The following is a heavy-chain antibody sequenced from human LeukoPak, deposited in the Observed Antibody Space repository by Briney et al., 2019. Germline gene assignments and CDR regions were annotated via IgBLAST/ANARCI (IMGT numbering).Heavy chain of an antibody. CDR2: IYYSGST. CDR3: ARSSHWNGGWYFDL. CDR1: GDSISSSPYY. V-gene: IGHV4-39*01. J-gene: IGHJ2*01. Sequence: PSETLSLTCTVSGDSISSSPYYWGWIRQPPGKGLEWIGNIYYSGSTYYNPSLKSRVTMSVDTSKNQFSLKLKSVTAADTAVYYCARSSHWNGGWYFDLWGRSTLVTVSS. D-gene: IGHD1-1*01.